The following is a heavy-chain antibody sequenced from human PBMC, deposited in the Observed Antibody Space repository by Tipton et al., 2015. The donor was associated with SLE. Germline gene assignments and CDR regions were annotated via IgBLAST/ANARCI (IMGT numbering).Heavy chain of an antibody. J-gene: IGHJ3*02. Sequence: TLSLTCTVSGGSISSGSYYWSWIRQPAGKGLEWIGHIYTSGITSYNPSLKSRVTVSLDTSKNQVSLKLNSVTAADTAVYYCARQGFTSLHDAFDIWGQGTLVTVSS. CDR2: IYTSGIT. V-gene: IGHV4-61*09. D-gene: IGHD2-2*01. CDR3: ARQGFTSLHDAFDI. CDR1: GGSISSGSYY.